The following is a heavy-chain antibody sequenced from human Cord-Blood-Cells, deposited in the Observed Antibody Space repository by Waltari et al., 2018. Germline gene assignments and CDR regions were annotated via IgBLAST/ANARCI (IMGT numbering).Heavy chain of an antibody. J-gene: IGHJ4*02. Sequence: EVQLVESGGGLVQPGASLRLSCAASASTFSSYCLTRVSTAPGKGLEWVANIKQDVSEKYYVDSVKGRFTISGDNANNSLYLQRNSLRAEDTAVYYCARGMEYGDYVDYWGQGTLVTVSS. D-gene: IGHD4-17*01. V-gene: IGHV3-7*01. CDR2: IKQDVSEK. CDR1: ASTFSSYC. CDR3: ARGMEYGDYVDY.